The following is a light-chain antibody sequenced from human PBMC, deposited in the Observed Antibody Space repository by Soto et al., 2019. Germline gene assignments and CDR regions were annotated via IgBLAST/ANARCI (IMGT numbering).Light chain of an antibody. Sequence: EIVLTQSAGTLSLSPGERATLSGRASQSVSNNYLAWYQQKPGQAPRLLIYGASNRATGIPDRFSGSGSGTDFTLTISRLDPEDFATYYCQQFHSYPITFGQGTRLEIK. V-gene: IGKV3-20*01. CDR3: QQFHSYPIT. CDR1: QSVSNNY. CDR2: GAS. J-gene: IGKJ5*01.